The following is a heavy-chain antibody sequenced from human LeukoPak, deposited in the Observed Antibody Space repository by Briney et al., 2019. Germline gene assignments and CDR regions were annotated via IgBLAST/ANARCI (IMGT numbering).Heavy chain of an antibody. D-gene: IGHD2/OR15-2a*01. CDR3: ARGDYFSMGFDY. Sequence: SETLSLTCTVSGYSISSGYYWGWIRQPPGKGLEWIGSFYHSGSTYYNPSLKSRVTISVDTSKNQFSLKLSSVTAADTAVYYCARGDYFSMGFDYWGQGTLVTVSS. J-gene: IGHJ4*02. CDR2: FYHSGST. CDR1: GYSISSGYY. V-gene: IGHV4-38-2*02.